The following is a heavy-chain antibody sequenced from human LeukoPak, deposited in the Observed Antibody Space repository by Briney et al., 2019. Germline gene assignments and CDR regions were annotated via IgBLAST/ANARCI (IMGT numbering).Heavy chain of an antibody. J-gene: IGHJ6*03. CDR2: IYYSGST. D-gene: IGHD6-25*01. Sequence: KPSETLSLTCTVSGGSISSYYWSWIRQPPGKGLEWIGYIYYSGSTNYNPSLKSRVTISVDTSKNQFSLKLSSVTAADTAVYYCARLKGQVGKLAPAYMDVWGKGTTVTVSS. CDR3: ARLKGQVGKLAPAYMDV. V-gene: IGHV4-59*12. CDR1: GGSISSYY.